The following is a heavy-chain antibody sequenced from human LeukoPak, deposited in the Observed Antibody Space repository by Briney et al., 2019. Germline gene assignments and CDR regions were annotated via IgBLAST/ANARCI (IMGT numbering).Heavy chain of an antibody. V-gene: IGHV4-39*01. Sequence: SETLSLTCSVSGASISSGSNYWGWIRQPPGKTLEWIGSIYSSGSTYYNPSLKSRVIIIIDTPKNHFSLTLSSVTAADTAVYYCARQKRLWFGEYYHFDYWGQGTLVTVSS. CDR2: IYSSGST. D-gene: IGHD3-10*01. J-gene: IGHJ4*02. CDR3: ARQKRLWFGEYYHFDY. CDR1: GASISSGSNY.